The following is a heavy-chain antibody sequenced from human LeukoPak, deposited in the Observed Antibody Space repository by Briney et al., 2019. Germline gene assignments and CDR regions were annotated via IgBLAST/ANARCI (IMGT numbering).Heavy chain of an antibody. D-gene: IGHD3-22*01. J-gene: IGHJ5*02. CDR2: IIPIFGTA. Sequence: SVKVSCKASGGTFSSYAISWVRQAPGQGLEWMGGIIPIFGTANYAQKFRGRVTITADESTSTAYMELSSLRSEDTAVYYCARVGASSGYYNWFDPWGQGTLVTVSS. CDR3: ARVGASSGYYNWFDP. CDR1: GGTFSSYA. V-gene: IGHV1-69*01.